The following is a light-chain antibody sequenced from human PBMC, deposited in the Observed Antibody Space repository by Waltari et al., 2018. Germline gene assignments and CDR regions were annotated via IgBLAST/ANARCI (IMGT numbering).Light chain of an antibody. CDR2: GAS. Sequence: DIQMTQSPASLSASVGDQVTITCRASQTISRYLNWYQQKPGKAPKVLIYGASSLQAGVPSRFGGSGSGTEFTLTISSLQPEDFGTYYCQQSYTTPRTFGQGTKVEIK. J-gene: IGKJ1*01. CDR3: QQSYTTPRT. CDR1: QTISRY. V-gene: IGKV1-39*01.